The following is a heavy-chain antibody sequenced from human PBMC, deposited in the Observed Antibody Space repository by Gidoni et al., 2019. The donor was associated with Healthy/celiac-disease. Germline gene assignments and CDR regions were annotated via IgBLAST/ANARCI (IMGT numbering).Heavy chain of an antibody. J-gene: IGHJ5*02. D-gene: IGHD1-26*01. CDR1: VCTFLDYG. V-gene: IGHV3-20*04. CDR3: ARGGAITENKWFDP. Sequence: ELQLVESGGCVLRPVGSLRLSCAASVCTFLDYGMSWVRQAPGKALEGFSGMNWNGGSTGYADSVKGRFNIARDNAKNSLYLQMNSLRGEDTALYYCARGGAITENKWFDPWGQGTLVTVSS. CDR2: MNWNGGST.